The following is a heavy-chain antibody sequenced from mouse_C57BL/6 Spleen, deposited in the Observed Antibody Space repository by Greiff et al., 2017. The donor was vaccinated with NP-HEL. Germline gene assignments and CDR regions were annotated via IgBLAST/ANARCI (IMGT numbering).Heavy chain of an antibody. CDR1: GYTFTDYY. CDR3: ARLQPFDY. Sequence: EVQLQQSGPELVKPGASVKISCKASGYTFTDYYMNWVKQSHGKSLEWIGDINPNNGGTSYNQKFKGKATLTVDKSSSTAYMERRSLTSEDSAVYYCARLQPFDYWGQGTTLTVSS. CDR2: INPNNGGT. D-gene: IGHD6-1*01. V-gene: IGHV1-26*01. J-gene: IGHJ2*01.